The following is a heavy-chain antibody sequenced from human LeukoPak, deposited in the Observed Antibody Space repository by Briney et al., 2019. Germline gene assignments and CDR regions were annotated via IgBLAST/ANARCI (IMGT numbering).Heavy chain of an antibody. Sequence: ASVKVSCKASGYTFTDYYMHWVRQAPGQGLEWMGWINPNSGGTEYAQKFQGRVTMTRDTSSSTAFMELSRLRPDDTAVYYCARVVHYYGSGSYYPLAYWGQGTLVTVSS. CDR3: ARVVHYYGSGSYYPLAY. CDR1: GYTFTDYY. D-gene: IGHD3-10*01. CDR2: INPNSGGT. J-gene: IGHJ4*02. V-gene: IGHV1-2*02.